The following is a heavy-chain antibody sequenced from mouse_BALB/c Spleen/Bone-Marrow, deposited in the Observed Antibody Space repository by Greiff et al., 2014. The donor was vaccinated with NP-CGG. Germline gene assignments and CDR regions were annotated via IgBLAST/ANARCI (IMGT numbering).Heavy chain of an antibody. CDR1: GYTFTRYY. CDR2: IYPGNVNT. Sequence: QVQLKQSGPEPVKPGASVKISCKASGYTFTRYYIHWVKQRPGQGLEWIGWIYPGNVNTKYNEKFKDKATLTADKSSSTAYMQLSSLTSEDSAVYFCARALTGTWFAYWGQGTLVTVSA. D-gene: IGHD4-1*01. CDR3: ARALTGTWFAY. V-gene: IGHV1S56*01. J-gene: IGHJ3*01.